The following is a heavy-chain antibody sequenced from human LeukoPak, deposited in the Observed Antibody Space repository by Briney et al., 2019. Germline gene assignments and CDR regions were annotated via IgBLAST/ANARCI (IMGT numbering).Heavy chain of an antibody. CDR2: IYYSGST. CDR1: GYSISSGYY. Sequence: PSETLSLTCTVSGYSISSGYYWGWIRQPPGKGLEWIGYIYYSGSTKYNLSLKSRVTISVDTSKNQLSLKLSSVTAADTAVYYCARGEYGLFDYWGQGTLVTVSS. J-gene: IGHJ4*02. V-gene: IGHV4-61*01. CDR3: ARGEYGLFDY. D-gene: IGHD2/OR15-2a*01.